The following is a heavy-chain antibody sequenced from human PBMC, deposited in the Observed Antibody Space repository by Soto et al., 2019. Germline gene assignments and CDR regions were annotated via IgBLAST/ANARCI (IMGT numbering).Heavy chain of an antibody. Sequence: PGGSLRLSCAASGFTFSSYAMYWLRQAPGKGLQWVASRSQLGTNKYYADSVRGRFTISRDDSASTVSLQMNSLTAEDTAVYFCAKPQLPDWAFEIWGQGTMVTVSS. J-gene: IGHJ3*02. CDR2: RSQLGTNK. D-gene: IGHD2-2*01. CDR3: AKPQLPDWAFEI. V-gene: IGHV3-30-3*02. CDR1: GFTFSSYA.